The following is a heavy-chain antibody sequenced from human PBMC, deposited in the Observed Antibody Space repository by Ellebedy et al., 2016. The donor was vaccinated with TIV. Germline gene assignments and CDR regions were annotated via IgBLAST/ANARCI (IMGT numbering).Heavy chain of an antibody. CDR2: ISKDGSNK. CDR1: GFTFTRIA. CDR3: GRDGGGIVKAAWYVDL. J-gene: IGHJ2*01. Sequence: GESLKISCAASGFTFTRIAMHWVRQAPGKGLEWVAFISKDGSNKYYADSVKGRFTVSRDNSKNTLYLQMKNLRPDDTAVYTSGRDGGGIVKAAWYVDLWGRGTLVTVSS. D-gene: IGHD1-26*01. V-gene: IGHV3-30-3*01.